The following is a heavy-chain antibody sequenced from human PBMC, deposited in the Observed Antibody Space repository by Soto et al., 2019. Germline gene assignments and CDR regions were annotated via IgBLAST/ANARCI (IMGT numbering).Heavy chain of an antibody. CDR2: IDEYGKTI. Sequence: EVQLVESGGGLVQPGGSLRLSCAASGFTFSSYWMHWVRQVPGKGLLWVSRIDEYGKTINYADSVRGRFTISRDNARNTLYLEMNSLRPEDTALYYCTRDIGGKGAYWGPGTLVTVSS. CDR3: TRDIGGKGAY. J-gene: IGHJ4*02. D-gene: IGHD3-10*01. CDR1: GFTFSSYW. V-gene: IGHV3-74*01.